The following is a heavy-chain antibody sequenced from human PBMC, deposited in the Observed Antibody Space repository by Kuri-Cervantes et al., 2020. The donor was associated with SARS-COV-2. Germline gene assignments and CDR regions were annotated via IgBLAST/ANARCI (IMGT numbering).Heavy chain of an antibody. CDR3: ARDQYYYDSSGYYYYFDY. CDR1: GFTFSSYW. J-gene: IGHJ4*02. Sequence: GGSLRLSCAASGFTFSSYWMSWVRQAPGKGLEWVANIKQDGGEKYYVDSVKGRFTISRDNAKNSLYLQMNSLRAEDTAVYYCARDQYYYDSSGYYYYFDYWGQGTLVTVSS. CDR2: IKQDGGEK. V-gene: IGHV3-7*03. D-gene: IGHD3-22*01.